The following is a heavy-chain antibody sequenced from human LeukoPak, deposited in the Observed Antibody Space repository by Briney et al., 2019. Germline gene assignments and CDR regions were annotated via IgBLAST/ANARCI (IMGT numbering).Heavy chain of an antibody. CDR1: GNTFAPYE. D-gene: IGHD3-16*01. CDR3: ARGVKRARATSYYLNY. V-gene: IGHV1-8*01. J-gene: IGHJ4*02. CDR2: MSPDSGHT. Sequence: ASVKVSSKPSGNTFAPYEFNCVRQSPGHGLEWMGSMSPDSGHTGYAQRFQGRVIMTRNTSISTAYMELSSLTSEDTAIYYCARGVKRARATSYYLNYWGQGTLVTVSS.